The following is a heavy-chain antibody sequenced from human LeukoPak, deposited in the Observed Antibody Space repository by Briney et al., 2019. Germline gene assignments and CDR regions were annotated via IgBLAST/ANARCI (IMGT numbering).Heavy chain of an antibody. J-gene: IGHJ5*02. D-gene: IGHD3-10*01. CDR3: ARGRYYYGSGSRYNWFDP. CDR2: INHSGST. V-gene: IGHV4-34*01. CDR1: GGSFSGYY. Sequence: SETLSLTCAVYGGSFSGYYWSWIRQPPGKGLEWIGEINHSGSTNYNPSLKSRVTISVDTSKNQFSLKLSSVTAADTAVYYCARGRYYYGSGSRYNWFDPWGQGTLVTVSS.